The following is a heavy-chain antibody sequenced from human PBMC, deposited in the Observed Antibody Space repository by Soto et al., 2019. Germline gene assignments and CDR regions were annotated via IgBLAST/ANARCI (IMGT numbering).Heavy chain of an antibody. CDR2: ISAYNGNT. V-gene: IGHV1-18*01. CDR3: AIPYYDGTGGWGEAFDI. D-gene: IGHD3-10*01. J-gene: IGHJ3*02. CDR1: GYTFTSYG. Sequence: QVQLVQSGAEVKKPGASVKVSCKASGYTFTSYGISWVRQAPGQGLEWMGWISAYNGNTNYAQKLQGRVTMTTDTSTSNTDMESRSLKSGDPAVYYWAIPYYDGTGGWGEAFDIWGQGTMVTVSS.